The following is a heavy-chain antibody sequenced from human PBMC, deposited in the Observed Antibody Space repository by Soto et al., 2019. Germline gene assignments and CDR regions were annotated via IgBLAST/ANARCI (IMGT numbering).Heavy chain of an antibody. CDR3: AAYVDIVATIPAPFDY. CDR2: ISYDGSNK. CDR1: GFTFSSYG. Sequence: PGGSLRLSCAASGFTFSSYGMHWVRQAPGKGLEWVAVISYDGSNKYYADSVKGRFTISRDNSKNTLYLQMNSLRAEDTAVYYCAAYVDIVATIPAPFDYWGQGTLVTVSS. J-gene: IGHJ4*02. V-gene: IGHV3-30*03. D-gene: IGHD5-12*01.